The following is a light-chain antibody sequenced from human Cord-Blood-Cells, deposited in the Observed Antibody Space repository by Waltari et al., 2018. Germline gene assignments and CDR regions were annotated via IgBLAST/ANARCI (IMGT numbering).Light chain of an antibody. CDR2: GKN. Sequence: SSELTQDPAVSVALGQTVRITCQGDSLRSYYASWYQPKPGQAPVLFIYGKNNRPSGIPDRFSGSSSGNTASLTITGAQAEDEADYYCNSRDSSGNHVVFGGGTKLTVL. J-gene: IGLJ2*01. V-gene: IGLV3-19*01. CDR1: SLRSYY. CDR3: NSRDSSGNHVV.